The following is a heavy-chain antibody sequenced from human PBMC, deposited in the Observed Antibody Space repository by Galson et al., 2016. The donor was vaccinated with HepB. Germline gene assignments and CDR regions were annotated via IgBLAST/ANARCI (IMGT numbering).Heavy chain of an antibody. CDR1: GGSISSGAYY. J-gene: IGHJ4*02. CDR2: IFDSETT. Sequence: LSLTCVVSGGSISSGAYYWTGVRQHPGKALEWIGYIFDSETTSYNPSLKSRLTISLDTSKNQFSLRLRSVTAADTAIYYCARDLVYYGSGGFDYWGQGILVTVSS. V-gene: IGHV4-31*11. D-gene: IGHD3-10*01. CDR3: ARDLVYYGSGGFDY.